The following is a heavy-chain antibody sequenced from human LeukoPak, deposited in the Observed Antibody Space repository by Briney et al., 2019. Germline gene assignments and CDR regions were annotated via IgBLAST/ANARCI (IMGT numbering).Heavy chain of an antibody. CDR3: ARHGGDCSGGSCYSDYYYGMDV. CDR2: IYYSGST. D-gene: IGHD2-15*01. J-gene: IGHJ6*02. CDR1: GGSISSYY. V-gene: IGHV4-59*08. Sequence: SETLSLTCTVSGGSISSYYWSWNRQPPGKGLEWIGYIYYSGSTNYNPSLKSRVTISVDTSKNQFSLKLSSVTAADTAVYYCARHGGDCSGGSCYSDYYYGMDVWGQGTTVTVSS.